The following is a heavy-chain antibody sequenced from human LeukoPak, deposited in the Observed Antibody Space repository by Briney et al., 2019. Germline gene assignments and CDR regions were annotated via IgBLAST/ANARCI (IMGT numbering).Heavy chain of an antibody. CDR2: INTDGSNT. CDR3: VVWGEDRSGHHFDF. J-gene: IGHJ4*02. CDR1: GFTFDYYW. Sequence: GGSLRLSCAASGFTFDYYWMHWVRQASGKGLMWVSRINTDGSNTHYADSVKGRFTISRDNAKNTLYLQMNGLRVEDTAVYYCVVWGEDRSGHHFDFWGQGTLVTVSS. V-gene: IGHV3-74*01. D-gene: IGHD3-22*01.